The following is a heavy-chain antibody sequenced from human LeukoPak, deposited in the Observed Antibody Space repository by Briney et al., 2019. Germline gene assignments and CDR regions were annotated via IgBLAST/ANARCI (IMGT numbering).Heavy chain of an antibody. V-gene: IGHV3-23*01. CDR2: ISGSGGST. CDR3: AKERVLWFGEPWDY. Sequence: GGSLRLSCAASGFTFSSYAMSWVRQAPGKGLEWVSAISGSGGSTYYADSVKGRFTISRDNSKYTLYLQMNSLRAEDTAVYYCAKERVLWFGEPWDYWGQGTLVTVSS. CDR1: GFTFSSYA. D-gene: IGHD3-10*01. J-gene: IGHJ4*02.